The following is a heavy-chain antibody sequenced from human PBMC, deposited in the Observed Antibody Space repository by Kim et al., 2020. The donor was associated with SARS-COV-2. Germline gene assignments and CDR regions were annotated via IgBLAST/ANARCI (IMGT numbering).Heavy chain of an antibody. D-gene: IGHD6-19*01. J-gene: IGHJ4*01. Sequence: GGSLRLSCAASGFTFDDYAMHWVRQAPGKGLEWVSGISWNSGSIGYADSVKGRFTISRDNAKNSLYLQMNSLRAEDTALYYCAKGSSGWYGYFDYWGQGT. CDR3: AKGSSGWYGYFDY. CDR2: ISWNSGSI. CDR1: GFTFDDYA. V-gene: IGHV3-9*01.